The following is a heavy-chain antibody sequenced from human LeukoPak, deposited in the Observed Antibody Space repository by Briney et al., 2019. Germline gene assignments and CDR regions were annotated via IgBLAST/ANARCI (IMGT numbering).Heavy chain of an antibody. Sequence: GGSLRLSCAASGFTFSSYSMNWVRQAPGKGLEWVSSISSSSSYIYYADSVKGRFTISRDNAKNSLYLQMNSLRAEDTAVYYCAKQGSDTSPKYHDYWGQGTQVTVSS. J-gene: IGHJ4*02. CDR3: AKQGSDTSPKYHDY. CDR1: GFTFSSYS. CDR2: ISSSSSYI. D-gene: IGHD2-2*01. V-gene: IGHV3-21*01.